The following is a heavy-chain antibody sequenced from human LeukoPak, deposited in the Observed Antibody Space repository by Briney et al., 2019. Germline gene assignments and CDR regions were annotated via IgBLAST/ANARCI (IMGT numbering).Heavy chain of an antibody. CDR2: IKQDGSEK. J-gene: IGHJ6*03. D-gene: IGHD3-3*01. CDR3: ARDVYDFWSGQGYYYYYYMDV. CDR1: GFTFSSYW. V-gene: IGHV3-7*01. Sequence: GGSLRLSCAAPGFTFSSYWMSWVRQAPGKGLEWVANIKQDGSEKYYVDSVKGRFTISRDNAKNSLYLQMNSLRAEDTAVYYCARDVYDFWSGQGYYYYYYMDVWGKGTTVTVSS.